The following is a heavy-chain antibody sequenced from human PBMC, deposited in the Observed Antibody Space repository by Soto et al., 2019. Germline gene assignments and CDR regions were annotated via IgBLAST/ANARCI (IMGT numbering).Heavy chain of an antibody. V-gene: IGHV1-24*01. J-gene: IGHJ4*01. CDR1: GYTLTELS. D-gene: IGHD3-16*02. Sequence: ASVKVSCKVSGYTLTELSIHWVRQAPGKGLEWMGGFDREDGETIYAQKFQGRVTMTEDRSTDTAYMELSTLRFEDAAMYYCATLVYDYVWGSYRYKDPDYWG. CDR3: ATLVYDYVWGSYRYKDPDY. CDR2: FDREDGET.